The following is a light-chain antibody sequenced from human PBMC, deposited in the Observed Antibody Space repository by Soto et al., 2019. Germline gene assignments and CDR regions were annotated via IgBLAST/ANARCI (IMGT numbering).Light chain of an antibody. CDR3: QQYYISWS. Sequence: AIQLTQSPSSLSASVVDRVNFTCRASQGISSALAWYQQKPGKAPKLLIYDASSLESGVPSRFSGSGSGTDFTLTISSLKPEDFATYSCQQYYISWSFGQGTKVDIK. CDR2: DAS. V-gene: IGKV1-13*02. J-gene: IGKJ1*01. CDR1: QGISSA.